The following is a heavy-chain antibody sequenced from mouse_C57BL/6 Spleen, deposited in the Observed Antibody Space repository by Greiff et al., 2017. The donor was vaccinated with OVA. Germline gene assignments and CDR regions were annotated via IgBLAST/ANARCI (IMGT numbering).Heavy chain of an antibody. V-gene: IGHV1-15*01. J-gene: IGHJ2*01. CDR3: TRLLFFFDY. CDR2: LDPETGGT. Sequence: VQLKESGAELVRPGASVTLSCKASGYTFTDYEMHWVKQTPVHGLEWIGALDPETGGTAYNQKFKGKAILTADKSSSTAYMVLRSLTSYASAVYYCTRLLFFFDYWGQGTTLTVAS. CDR1: GYTFTDYE. D-gene: IGHD2-1*01.